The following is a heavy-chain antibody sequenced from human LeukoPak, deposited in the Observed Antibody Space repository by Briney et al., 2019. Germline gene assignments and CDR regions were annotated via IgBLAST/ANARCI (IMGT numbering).Heavy chain of an antibody. Sequence: GGSARLSCAASGFTFSSYWMHWVRQAPGKGLVWVSRISSDGSSTSYADSVKGRFAISRDNAKNTLYLQMSSLTAEDTAVYYCARLVPYYYYMDVWGKGTTVTISS. CDR1: GFTFSSYW. CDR2: ISSDGSST. J-gene: IGHJ6*03. CDR3: ARLVPYYYYMDV. D-gene: IGHD6-6*01. V-gene: IGHV3-74*01.